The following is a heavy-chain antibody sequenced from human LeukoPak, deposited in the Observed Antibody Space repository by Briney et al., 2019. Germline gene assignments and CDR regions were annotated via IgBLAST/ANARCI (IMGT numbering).Heavy chain of an antibody. CDR1: GFTFSSYS. CDR2: ISSSSSYI. J-gene: IGHJ4*02. V-gene: IGHV3-21*01. D-gene: IGHD4-11*01. CDR3: VRDFSNYVAFFDS. Sequence: GGSLRLSCAASGFTFSSYSMNWVRQAPGKGLEWASSISSSSSYIYYADSVKGRFTISRDNSKSTLYLQMGSLRTEDTAVYYCVRDFSNYVAFFDSWGQGVLVIVSS.